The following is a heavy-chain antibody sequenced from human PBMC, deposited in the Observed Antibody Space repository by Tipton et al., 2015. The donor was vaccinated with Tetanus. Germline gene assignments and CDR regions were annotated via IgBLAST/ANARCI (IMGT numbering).Heavy chain of an antibody. CDR3: AKDTRTRIAVAGTFYWYFDL. D-gene: IGHD6-19*01. CDR2: ISWNSGSI. CDR1: GFTFDDYA. J-gene: IGHJ2*01. Sequence: SLRLSCAASGFTFDDYAMHWVRQAPGKGLEWVSGISWNSGSIGYADSVKGRFTISRDNAKNSLYLQMNSLRAEDTALYYCAKDTRTRIAVAGTFYWYFDLWGRGTLVTVSS. V-gene: IGHV3-9*01.